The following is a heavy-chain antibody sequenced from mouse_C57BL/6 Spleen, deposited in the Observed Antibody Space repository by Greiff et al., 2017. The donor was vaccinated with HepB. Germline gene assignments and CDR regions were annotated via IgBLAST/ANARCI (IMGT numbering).Heavy chain of an antibody. V-gene: IGHV1-62-2*01. J-gene: IGHJ1*03. Sequence: LEESGAELVKPGASVKLSCKASGYTFTEYTIHWVKQRSGQGLEWIGWFYPGSGSIKYNEKFKDKATLTADKSSSTVYKELSRLTSEDSAVYFCARHERGGYPSYWYFDVWGTGTTVTVSS. CDR3: ARHERGGYPSYWYFDV. CDR2: FYPGSGSI. CDR1: GYTFTEYT. D-gene: IGHD2-2*01.